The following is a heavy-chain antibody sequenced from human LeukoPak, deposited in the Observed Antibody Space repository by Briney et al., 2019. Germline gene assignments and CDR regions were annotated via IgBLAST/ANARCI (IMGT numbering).Heavy chain of an antibody. CDR2: INHSGST. J-gene: IGHJ4*02. D-gene: IGHD3-16*02. Sequence: SETLSLTCAVYGGSFSGYYWSWIRQPPGKGLEWIGEINHSGSTNYNPSLKSRVTISVDTSKNQFSLKLSSVTAADTAVYYCARGPRDYVWGSYREYYFDNWGQGTLVTVSS. V-gene: IGHV4-34*01. CDR1: GGSFSGYY. CDR3: ARGPRDYVWGSYREYYFDN.